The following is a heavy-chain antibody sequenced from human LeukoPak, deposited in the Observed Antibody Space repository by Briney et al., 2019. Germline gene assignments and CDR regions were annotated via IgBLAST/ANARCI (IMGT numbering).Heavy chain of an antibody. V-gene: IGHV4-39*01. CDR3: ARLARDDSRLPPIDY. CDR2: IYYSGST. Sequence: SETLSLTCTVSGGSISSSSYYWGWIRQPPGKGLEWIGSIYYSGSTYYNPSLKSRVTISVDTSKNQFSLKLSSVTAADTAVYYCARLARDDSRLPPIDYWGQGALVTVSS. J-gene: IGHJ4*02. D-gene: IGHD3-22*01. CDR1: GGSISSSSYY.